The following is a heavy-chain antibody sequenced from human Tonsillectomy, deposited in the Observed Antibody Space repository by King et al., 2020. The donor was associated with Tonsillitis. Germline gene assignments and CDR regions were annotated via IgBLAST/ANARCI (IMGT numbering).Heavy chain of an antibody. V-gene: IGHV1-46*01. J-gene: IGHJ4*02. CDR3: ARGGVGTTLYYFDF. Sequence: QLVQSGAEVKKPGASVKVSCKASGYTFTSYYMHWVRQAPGQGLEWMGIISPSGGSTTYAQKFQGRVTMTRETSTSTVYMELSSLRSEDTTVYYCARGGVGTTLYYFDFWGQGTLVTVSS. D-gene: IGHD1-26*01. CDR1: GYTFTSYY. CDR2: ISPSGGST.